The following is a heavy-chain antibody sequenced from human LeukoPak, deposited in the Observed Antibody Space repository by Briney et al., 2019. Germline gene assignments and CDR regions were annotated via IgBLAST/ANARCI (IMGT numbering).Heavy chain of an antibody. D-gene: IGHD7-27*01. V-gene: IGHV4-59*12. CDR3: ARAFPLSLGWFDP. CDR2: IYYSGST. J-gene: IGHJ5*02. Sequence: SETRSLTCTVSGGSIRSYYWSWIRQPPGKGLEWIGYIYYSGSTNYNPSLKSRVTISVDTSKNQFSLKLSSVTAADTAVYYCARAFPLSLGWFDPWGQGTLVTVSS. CDR1: GGSIRSYY.